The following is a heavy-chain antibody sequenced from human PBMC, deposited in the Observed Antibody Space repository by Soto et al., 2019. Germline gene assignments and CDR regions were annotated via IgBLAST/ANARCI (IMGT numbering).Heavy chain of an antibody. CDR1: GFTFGSYG. Sequence: QVRLVESGGDLVQPGRSLRLSCAASGFTFGSYGMHWVRQAPGKGLEWVAMISYDGRHQYYADSVKGRFTISRDNFKDNLYLQMNGLKPEDTAIYFCARELDIPPDYYFDYWGQGNLVTVSS. CDR2: ISYDGRHQ. V-gene: IGHV3-30*03. CDR3: ARELDIPPDYYFDY. D-gene: IGHD5-12*01. J-gene: IGHJ4*02.